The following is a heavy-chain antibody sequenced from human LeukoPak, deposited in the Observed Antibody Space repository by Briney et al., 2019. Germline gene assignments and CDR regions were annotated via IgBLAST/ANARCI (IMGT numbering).Heavy chain of an antibody. CDR2: INHSGST. CDR3: ARGKRITMVRGVIAIGADY. D-gene: IGHD3-10*01. J-gene: IGHJ4*02. CDR1: SGSFSNYY. Sequence: PSETLPLTCAVYSGSFSNYYWSWIRQPPGKGLEWIGEINHSGSTNYNPSLKSRVTISVDTSKNQFSLKLSSVTAADTAVYYCARGKRITMVRGVIAIGADYWGQGTLVTVSS. V-gene: IGHV4-34*01.